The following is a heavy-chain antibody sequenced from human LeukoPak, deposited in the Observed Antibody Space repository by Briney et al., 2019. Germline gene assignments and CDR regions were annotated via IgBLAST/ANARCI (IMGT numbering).Heavy chain of an antibody. D-gene: IGHD2-15*01. Sequence: GASVKVSCKASGYTFTSYGISWVRQAPGQGLEWMGWISAYNGNTNYAQKLQGRVTMTTDTSTSTAYMELRSLRSDDTAVYYCARDESCSGGSCFSCCWFDPWGQGTLVTVSS. CDR3: ARDESCSGGSCFSCCWFDP. J-gene: IGHJ5*02. CDR2: ISAYNGNT. V-gene: IGHV1-18*01. CDR1: GYTFTSYG.